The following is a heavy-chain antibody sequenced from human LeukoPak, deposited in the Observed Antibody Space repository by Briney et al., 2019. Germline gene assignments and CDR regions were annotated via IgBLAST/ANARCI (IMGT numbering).Heavy chain of an antibody. CDR3: ARHYYYDSSAAFDI. J-gene: IGHJ3*02. CDR1: GGSISSGGYY. CDR2: IYYSGST. Sequence: ASETLSLTCTVSGGSISSGGYYWSWIRQHPGKGLEWIGYIYYSGSTYYNPSLKSRITISVDTSKNQFSLKLSSVTAADTAVYYCARHYYYDSSAAFDIWGQGTMVTVSS. D-gene: IGHD3-22*01. V-gene: IGHV4-31*03.